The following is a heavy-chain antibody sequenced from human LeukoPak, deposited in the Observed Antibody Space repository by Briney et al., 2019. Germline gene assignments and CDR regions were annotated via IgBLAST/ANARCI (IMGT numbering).Heavy chain of an antibody. V-gene: IGHV3-23*01. CDR2: ISDSSGNT. Sequence: GGSLRLSCAASGFTFSSFAMSWVRQAPGQGLEWVSAISDSSGNTYYADSVKGRFTISRDNSENTLYLQMNSLRAEDTALYYCSNGRTSSGTLQHDYWGQGTLVTVSS. J-gene: IGHJ4*02. CDR3: SNGRTSSGTLQHDY. D-gene: IGHD6-19*01. CDR1: GFTFSSFA.